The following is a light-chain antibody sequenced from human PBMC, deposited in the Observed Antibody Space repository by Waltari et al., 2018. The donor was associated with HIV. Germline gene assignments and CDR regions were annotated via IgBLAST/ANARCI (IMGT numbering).Light chain of an antibody. CDR3: SSYGYNDWRL. CDR1: SSDIGAYDS. V-gene: IGLV2-8*01. J-gene: IGLJ2*01. Sequence: QSALTQPPSASGSLGQPVTISCIGSSSDIGAYDSVSWFQQFPHNAPTLFLYEVTKRPVVFPDRISGSRSGNTAFLTVSCLQPNDTAAYLCSSYGYNDWRLFGGGTNLTVL. CDR2: EVT.